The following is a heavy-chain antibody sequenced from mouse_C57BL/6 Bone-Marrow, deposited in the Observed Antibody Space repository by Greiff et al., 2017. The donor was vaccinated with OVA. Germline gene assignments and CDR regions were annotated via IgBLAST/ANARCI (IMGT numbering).Heavy chain of an antibody. J-gene: IGHJ2*01. CDR1: GYAFSSSW. Sequence: VKLQESGPELVKPGASVKISCKASGYAFSSSWMNWVKQRPGKGLEWIGRIYPGDGDTNYNGKFKGKATLTADKSSSTAYMQLSSLTSEDSAVYFCARSGWLPYFDYWGQGTTLTVSS. D-gene: IGHD2-3*01. CDR2: IYPGDGDT. CDR3: ARSGWLPYFDY. V-gene: IGHV1-82*01.